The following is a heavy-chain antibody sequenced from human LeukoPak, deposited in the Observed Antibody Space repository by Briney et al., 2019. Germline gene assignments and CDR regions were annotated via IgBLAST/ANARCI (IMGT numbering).Heavy chain of an antibody. CDR2: ISSSSSTI. D-gene: IGHD5-18*01. CDR1: GFTFSSYK. CDR3: ARDLSGIAGYTYGRGIDY. J-gene: IGHJ4*02. Sequence: QPGGSLRLSCAASGFTFSSYKMNWVRQAPGKGLEWVSYISSSSSTIYYADSVKGRFTISRDNAKTSLYLQMNSLRAEDTAVYYCARDLSGIAGYTYGRGIDYWGQGTLVTVSS. V-gene: IGHV3-48*04.